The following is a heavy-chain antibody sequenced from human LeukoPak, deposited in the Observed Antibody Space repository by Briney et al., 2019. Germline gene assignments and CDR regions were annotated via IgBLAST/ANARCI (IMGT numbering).Heavy chain of an antibody. CDR1: GFTFSDYY. CDR3: ARHAVEGKWLQFYYFDY. D-gene: IGHD5-24*01. V-gene: IGHV4-39*01. Sequence: GSLRLSCAASGFTFSDYYMSWIRQSPGKGLEWIGSIYYTGTIYYNPSLKSRLTISVDTSKNQFSLKLSSVTAADTATYYCARHAVEGKWLQFYYFDYWGQGSLVTVSS. CDR2: IYYTGTI. J-gene: IGHJ4*02.